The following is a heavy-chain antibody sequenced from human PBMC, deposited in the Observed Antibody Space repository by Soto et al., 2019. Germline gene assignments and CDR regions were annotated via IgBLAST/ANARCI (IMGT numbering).Heavy chain of an antibody. D-gene: IGHD3-10*01. J-gene: IGHJ4*02. CDR1: GGSISSSNW. Sequence: PSETLSLTCAVSGGSISSSNWWSWVRQPPGKGLEWIGEIYHSGSTNYNPSLKSRVTISVDKSRNQFSLKLSSVTAEDTALYYCAKKCHCASGTYLYYFDYWGQGIQVTVSS. CDR2: IYHSGST. V-gene: IGHV4-4*02. CDR3: AKKCHCASGTYLYYFDY.